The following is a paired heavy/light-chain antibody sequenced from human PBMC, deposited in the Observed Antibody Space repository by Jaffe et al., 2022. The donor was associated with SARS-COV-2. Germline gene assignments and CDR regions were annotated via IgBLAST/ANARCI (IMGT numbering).Heavy chain of an antibody. J-gene: IGHJ3*01. CDR3: AKDNGNSRDGYDV. D-gene: IGHD2-8*01. CDR2: INSVGSTT. V-gene: IGHV3-48*01. Sequence: EQLVESGGGLVESGGSLRLSCVASGFSFDTYHMIWVRQAPGKGLEWLSYINSVGSTTWYAASVKGRFAISRDSAKSSVYLQMNSLRAEDTAVYYCAKDNGNSRDGYDVWGQGTTVTVSP. CDR1: GFSFDTYH.
Light chain of an antibody. Sequence: QSVLTQPPSLSAAPGEKVTIPCSGTISNVGRNSVSWFQHVPGTAPKLLIYDNTKRPSGIPDRFSGSKSGTSAILGIIGLQTGDEADYYCASWDNSLSEIVFAGGTKLTVL. V-gene: IGLV1-51*01. CDR3: ASWDNSLSEIV. CDR1: ISNVGRNS. J-gene: IGLJ2*01. CDR2: DNT.